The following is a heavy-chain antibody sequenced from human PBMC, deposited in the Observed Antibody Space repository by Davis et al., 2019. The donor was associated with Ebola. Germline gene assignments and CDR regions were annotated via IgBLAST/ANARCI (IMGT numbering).Heavy chain of an antibody. V-gene: IGHV4-34*01. CDR2: IHHSGST. Sequence: SETLSLTCTAYGGSFSDYYWSWIRQPPGKGLEWIGEIHHSGSTNYNPSLKSRVTISVDTSKNQFSLKLSSVTAADTAVYYCARGRVRMDVWGQGTTVTVSS. J-gene: IGHJ6*02. CDR1: GGSFSDYY. CDR3: ARGRVRMDV.